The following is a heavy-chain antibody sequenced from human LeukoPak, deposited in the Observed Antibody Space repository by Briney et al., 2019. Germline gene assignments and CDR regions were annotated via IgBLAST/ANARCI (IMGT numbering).Heavy chain of an antibody. D-gene: IGHD6-13*01. CDR1: GFTFSSYG. CDR3: AKGGDSSSWYLSSAEIQPFDY. Sequence: GGSLRLSCAASGFTFSSYGMHWVRQAPGKGLEWVAFIRYDGSNKYYADSVKGRFTISRDNSKNTLYLQMNSLRAEDTAVYYCAKGGDSSSWYLSSAEIQPFDYWGQGTLVTVSS. CDR2: IRYDGSNK. J-gene: IGHJ4*02. V-gene: IGHV3-30*02.